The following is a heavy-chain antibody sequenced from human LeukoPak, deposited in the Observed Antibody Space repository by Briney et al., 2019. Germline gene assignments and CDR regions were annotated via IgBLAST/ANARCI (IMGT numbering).Heavy chain of an antibody. CDR3: ARGPTTTVVTHFDP. D-gene: IGHD4-17*01. CDR1: GFTFSSYW. J-gene: IGHJ5*02. V-gene: IGHV3-74*01. Sequence: GGSLRLSCAPSGFTFSSYWVHWVRPARGRGLVWLSRISSDGRSTGYADSVRGRFSISRHNSKNTLYIQMNRQNAEDTAVYYCARGPTTTVVTHFDPWRQGTLVTVSS. CDR2: ISSDGRST.